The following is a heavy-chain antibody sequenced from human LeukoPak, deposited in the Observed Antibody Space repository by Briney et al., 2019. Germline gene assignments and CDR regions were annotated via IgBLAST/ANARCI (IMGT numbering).Heavy chain of an antibody. V-gene: IGHV3-30*18. D-gene: IGHD1-14*01. CDR1: GFTFSSYG. Sequence: GGSLRLSCAASGFTFSSYGMHWVRQAPGKGLEWVAVISYDGSNKYYADSVKGRFTISRDNSKNTLYLHMKSLRAEDTAVYFCAKVLTGSQDYWGQGTLVTVTS. CDR2: ISYDGSNK. J-gene: IGHJ4*02. CDR3: AKVLTGSQDY.